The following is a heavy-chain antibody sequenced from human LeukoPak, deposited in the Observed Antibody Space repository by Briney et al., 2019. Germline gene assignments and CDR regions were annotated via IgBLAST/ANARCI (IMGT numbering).Heavy chain of an antibody. Sequence: GGSLRLSCAGSGFTFNNYAMSWVRRAPRKGLEWVSTIMIGGDGKHYADSVKGRFTISRDNSKNTLYLQMNSLRAEDTAVYYCAKGGVAGTGYFDYWGQGTLATVSS. CDR2: IMIGGDGK. CDR3: AKGGVAGTGYFDY. V-gene: IGHV3-23*01. J-gene: IGHJ4*02. D-gene: IGHD6-19*01. CDR1: GFTFNNYA.